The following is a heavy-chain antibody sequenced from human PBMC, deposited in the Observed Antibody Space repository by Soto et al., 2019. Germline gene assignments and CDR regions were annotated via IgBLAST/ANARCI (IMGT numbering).Heavy chain of an antibody. Sequence: GSLRLSCATSGFTFRSYGMHWVRQAPGKGLEWLAVISNDGNNKFFADSVKGRLTLSRDNAKNTLYLQMNSLRAEDTAVYYCAKPCIVGATTICMDVWGQGTTVTVSS. J-gene: IGHJ6*02. V-gene: IGHV3-30*18. CDR2: ISNDGNNK. CDR1: GFTFRSYG. D-gene: IGHD1-26*01. CDR3: AKPCIVGATTICMDV.